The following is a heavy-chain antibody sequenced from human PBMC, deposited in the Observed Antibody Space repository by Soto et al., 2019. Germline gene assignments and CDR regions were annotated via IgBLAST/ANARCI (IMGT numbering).Heavy chain of an antibody. Sequence: QVQLVQSGAEVKKPGASVKVSCKASGYTFTSYDINWVRQATGQGLEWMGWMNPNSGNTGFAQKFQGRVTMTRNTSISTADMELSSLRSEDTAVYYCARGRRFYNWFDPWGQGTLVTVSS. V-gene: IGHV1-8*01. CDR2: MNPNSGNT. CDR3: ARGRRFYNWFDP. J-gene: IGHJ5*02. CDR1: GYTFTSYD.